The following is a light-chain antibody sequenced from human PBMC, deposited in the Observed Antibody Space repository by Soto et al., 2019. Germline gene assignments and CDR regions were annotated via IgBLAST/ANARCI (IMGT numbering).Light chain of an antibody. J-gene: IGKJ4*01. CDR3: QQYNNWPFT. CDR1: QTFSSN. CDR2: GAS. Sequence: EIVMTQSPATLSVSPGDTATLSCRASQTFSSNLAWYQQKPGQAPRLLIYGASTRATGIPDRFSGSGSGTVFSLTISSLQSEDFAVYYCQQYNNWPFTFDGGTKVEIK. V-gene: IGKV3-15*01.